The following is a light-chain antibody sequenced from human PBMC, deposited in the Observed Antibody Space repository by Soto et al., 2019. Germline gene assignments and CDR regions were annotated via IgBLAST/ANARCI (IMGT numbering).Light chain of an antibody. J-gene: IGKJ1*01. Sequence: IVMTQSPATLSVAPGERATLSCRASQSVSSDLAWFQQKPGQAPRLLIYGASTRDTGIPARFSGSGSGTELTLTISSLQSEDFAVYHCQQYNKWPPTFGQGTK. CDR3: QQYNKWPPT. V-gene: IGKV3-15*01. CDR2: GAS. CDR1: QSVSSD.